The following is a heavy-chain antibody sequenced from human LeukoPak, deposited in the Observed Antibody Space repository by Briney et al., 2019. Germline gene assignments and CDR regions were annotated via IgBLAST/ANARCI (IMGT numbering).Heavy chain of an antibody. V-gene: IGHV4-38-2*02. CDR1: GYSISSGYY. D-gene: IGHD3-10*01. CDR3: TRHQTNSYGPGTPFDF. J-gene: IGHJ4*02. Sequence: PSETLSLTCTVSGYSISSGYYWAWIRQPPGRGLEWIGSIYKTGSTNYSPSLKSRVFISVDTSSNQFSLKLSSVTAADTAVYFCTRHQTNSYGPGTPFDFWGQGTLVSVSS. CDR2: IYKTGST.